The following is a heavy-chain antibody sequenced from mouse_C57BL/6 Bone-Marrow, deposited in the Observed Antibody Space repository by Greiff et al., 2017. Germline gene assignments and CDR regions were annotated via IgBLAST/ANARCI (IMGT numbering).Heavy chain of an antibody. CDR3: ARSNTTVVAGNYFDY. CDR1: GYTFTSYW. CDR2: IDPSDSYT. Sequence: QVQLQQSGAELVMPGASVKLSCKASGYTFTSYWMHWVKQRPGQGLEWIGEIDPSDSYTNYNQKFKGKSTLTVDKSSSTAYMQLSSLTSEDSAVYYCARSNTTVVAGNYFDYWGQGTTLTVSS. D-gene: IGHD1-1*01. V-gene: IGHV1-69*01. J-gene: IGHJ2*01.